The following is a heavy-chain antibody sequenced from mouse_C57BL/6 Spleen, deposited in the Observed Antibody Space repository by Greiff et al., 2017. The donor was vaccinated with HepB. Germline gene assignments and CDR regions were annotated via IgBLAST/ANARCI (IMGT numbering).Heavy chain of an antibody. CDR1: GYSFTGYY. Sequence: VQLQQSGPELVKPGASVKISCKASGYSFTGYYMNWVKQSPEKSLEWIGEINPSTGGTTYNQKFKAKATLTVDKSSSTAYMQLKSLTSEDSAVYYCARRNGYHYAMDYWGQGTSVTVSS. D-gene: IGHD2-2*01. V-gene: IGHV1-42*01. J-gene: IGHJ4*01. CDR3: ARRNGYHYAMDY. CDR2: INPSTGGT.